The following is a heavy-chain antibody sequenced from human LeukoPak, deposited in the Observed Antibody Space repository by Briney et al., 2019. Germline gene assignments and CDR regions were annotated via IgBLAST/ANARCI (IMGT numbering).Heavy chain of an antibody. CDR3: ARPGRSGSYYFDY. V-gene: IGHV1-69*13. J-gene: IGHJ4*02. Sequence: ASVKVSCKASGGTFSSYAISWVRQAPGQGLEWMGGIIPIFGTANYAQKFQGRVTITADESTSTAYMELSSLRSEDTAVYYCARPGRSGSYYFDYWGQGTLVTVSS. CDR2: IIPIFGTA. D-gene: IGHD1-26*01. CDR1: GGTFSSYA.